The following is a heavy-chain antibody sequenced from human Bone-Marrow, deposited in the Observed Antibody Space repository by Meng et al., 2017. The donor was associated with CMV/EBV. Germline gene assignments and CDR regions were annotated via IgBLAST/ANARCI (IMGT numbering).Heavy chain of an antibody. CDR3: ARDKNGDYSNYYYGMDV. J-gene: IGHJ6*02. D-gene: IGHD4-11*01. Sequence: FTFSSHSMNWVRQAPGKGLEWVSSISSSSSYIYYADSVKGRFTISRDNAKNSLYLQMNSLRAEDTAVYYCARDKNGDYSNYYYGMDVWGQGTTVTVSS. CDR1: FTFSSHS. CDR2: ISSSSSYI. V-gene: IGHV3-21*01.